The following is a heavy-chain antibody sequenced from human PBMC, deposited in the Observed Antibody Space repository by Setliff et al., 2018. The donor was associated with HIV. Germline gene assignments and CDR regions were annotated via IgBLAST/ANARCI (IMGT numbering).Heavy chain of an antibody. J-gene: IGHJ6*02. CDR2: INSYNGNT. CDR3: SRSGVPPYYYYGMDV. V-gene: IGHV1-18*01. CDR1: GYTFTNYD. D-gene: IGHD3-10*01. Sequence: GASVKVSCKASGYTFTNYDINWVRQAPGQGLEWMGWINSYNGNTKFAQKFQGRVTMTTDTSTTTAFMELRSLKADDTGIYYCSRSGVPPYYYYGMDVWGQGTTVTVSS.